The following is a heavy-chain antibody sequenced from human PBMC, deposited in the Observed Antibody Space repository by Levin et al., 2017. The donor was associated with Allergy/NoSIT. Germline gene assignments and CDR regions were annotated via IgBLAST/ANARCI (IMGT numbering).Heavy chain of an antibody. CDR3: ARGGRDYVLMAY. CDR1: GFTFSSYY. V-gene: IGHV3-7*01. Sequence: PGGSLRLSCAASGFTFSSYYMSWVRQSPGKGLEWVANINQDGNEKYYADSLKGRFTISRDNAKNSLYLQMNSLRAEDTAVYYCARGGRDYVLMAYWGQGTLVTVSS. D-gene: IGHD4-17*01. CDR2: INQDGNEK. J-gene: IGHJ4*02.